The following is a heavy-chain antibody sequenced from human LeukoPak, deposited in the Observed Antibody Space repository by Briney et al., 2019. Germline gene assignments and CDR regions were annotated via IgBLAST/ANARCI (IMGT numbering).Heavy chain of an antibody. J-gene: IGHJ4*02. CDR3: ARARSLLWFGF. D-gene: IGHD3-10*01. CDR1: GFTFNNYA. Sequence: GGSLRLSCAASGFTFNNYAMSWVRQAPGKGLEWVSVIYSGGSTYYADSVKGRFTISRDNSKNTLYLQMNSLRAEDTAVYYCARARSLLWFGFWGQGTLVTVSS. CDR2: IYSGGST. V-gene: IGHV3-53*01.